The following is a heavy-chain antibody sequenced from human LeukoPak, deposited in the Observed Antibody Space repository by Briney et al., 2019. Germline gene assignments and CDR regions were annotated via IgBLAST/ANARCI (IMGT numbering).Heavy chain of an antibody. CDR2: IFPSGGEI. CDR1: GFTFSTFA. Sequence: PGGSLRLSCAASGFTFSTFAMIWVRQPPGKGLEWVSSIFPSGGEIHYADSVKGRFTISRDNSKNTLYLQMNSLRGEDTAVYYCARNREVPAARRPPTYYYYYYMDVWGKGTTVTISS. J-gene: IGHJ6*03. V-gene: IGHV3-23*01. CDR3: ARNREVPAARRPPTYYYYYYMDV. D-gene: IGHD2-2*01.